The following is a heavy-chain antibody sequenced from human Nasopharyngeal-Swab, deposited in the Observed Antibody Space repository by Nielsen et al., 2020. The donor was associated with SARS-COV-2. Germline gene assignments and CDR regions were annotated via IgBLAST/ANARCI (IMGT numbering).Heavy chain of an antibody. CDR1: GYTFNSHY. Sequence: ASVKVSCKASGYTFNSHYMHWVRQAPGQGPEWMGIINPSGGGTSYAQKFQGRVTITADKSTSTAYMELSSLRSEDTAVYYCARDRIEITIFGVVYYGMDVWGQGTTVTVSS. J-gene: IGHJ6*02. CDR3: ARDRIEITIFGVVYYGMDV. CDR2: INPSGGGT. D-gene: IGHD3-3*01. V-gene: IGHV1-46*02.